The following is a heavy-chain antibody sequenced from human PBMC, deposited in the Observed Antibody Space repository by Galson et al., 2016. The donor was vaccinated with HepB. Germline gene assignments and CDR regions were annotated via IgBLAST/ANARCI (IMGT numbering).Heavy chain of an antibody. Sequence: SLRLSCAASGFSFSSYDMHWVRQATGKGLEWVSAIGISGATYYSDSVRGRFTISRENARDSFYLQMNGLTAGDTALYYCVRAFTTTWYHFDYWGQGTVVSASS. CDR1: GFSFSSYD. CDR2: IGISGAT. CDR3: VRAFTTTWYHFDY. D-gene: IGHD3-22*01. V-gene: IGHV3-13*01. J-gene: IGHJ4*02.